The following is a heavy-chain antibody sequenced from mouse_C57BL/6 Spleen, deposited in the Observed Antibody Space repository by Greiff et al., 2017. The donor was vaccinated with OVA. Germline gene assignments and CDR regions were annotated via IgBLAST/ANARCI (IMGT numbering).Heavy chain of an antibody. Sequence: VHVKQSGPELVKPGASVKISCKASGYSFTDYNMNWVKQSNGKSLEWIGVINPNYGTTSSNQKFKGKATLTVDQSSSTAYMQLNSLTSEDSAVYYCARSVNGNPSAWFAYWGQGTLVTVSA. J-gene: IGHJ3*01. V-gene: IGHV1-39*01. CDR2: INPNYGTT. CDR1: GYSFTDYN. CDR3: ARSVNGNPSAWFAY. D-gene: IGHD2-1*01.